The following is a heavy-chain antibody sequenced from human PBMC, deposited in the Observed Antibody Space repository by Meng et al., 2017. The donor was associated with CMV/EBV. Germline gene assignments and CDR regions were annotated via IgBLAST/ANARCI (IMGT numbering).Heavy chain of an antibody. CDR3: ARSAGGYFDL. V-gene: IGHV3-74*01. CDR1: GFTFSSYW. Sequence: EVQLVESGGGLVQPGGSLRLPWSASGFTFSSYWMHWVRQAPGKGLVWVSRITSDGSNTIYADSVKGRFTISRDNAKNTLYLQMNSLRAEDTAVYYCARSAGGYFDLWGRGTLVTVSS. J-gene: IGHJ2*01. CDR2: ITSDGSNT.